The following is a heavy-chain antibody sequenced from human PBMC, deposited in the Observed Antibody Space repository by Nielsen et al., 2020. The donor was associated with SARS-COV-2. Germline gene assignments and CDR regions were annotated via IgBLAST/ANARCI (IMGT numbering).Heavy chain of an antibody. V-gene: IGHV3-33*01. CDR1: GFTFSSYG. CDR2: IWYDGSNK. CDR3: ARSRYSSSWGYYMDV. J-gene: IGHJ6*03. D-gene: IGHD6-13*01. Sequence: GGSLRLSCAASGFTFSSYGMHWVRQAPGKGLEWVAVIWYDGSNKYYADSVKGRFTISRDNAKNSLYLQMNSLRAEDTAVYYCARSRYSSSWGYYMDVWGKGTTVTVSS.